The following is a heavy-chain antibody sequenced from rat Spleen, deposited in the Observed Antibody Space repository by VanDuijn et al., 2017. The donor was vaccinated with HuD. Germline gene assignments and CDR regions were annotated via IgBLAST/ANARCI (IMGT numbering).Heavy chain of an antibody. J-gene: IGHJ2*01. Sequence: EVQLVESGGGLVQPGRSMKLSCAASGFTFSSFAMAWVRQTPTKGLEWVASISYDGGNTYYRDSVKGRFTISRDNAKSSLCLQMDSLRSEDTSTYYCAKDMNYGFTYGYFGFWGQGVMVTVSS. V-gene: IGHV5-20*01. CDR1: GFTFSSFA. CDR2: ISYDGGNT. CDR3: AKDMNYGFTYGYFGF. D-gene: IGHD1-4*01.